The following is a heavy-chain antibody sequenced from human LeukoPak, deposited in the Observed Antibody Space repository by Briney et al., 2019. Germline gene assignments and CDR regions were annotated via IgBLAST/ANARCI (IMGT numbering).Heavy chain of an antibody. CDR2: IWYDGSNK. J-gene: IGHJ4*02. Sequence: GGSLRLSCVVSGFTFSSYGMHWVRQAPGKGLEWVAHIWYDGSNKYYADSVKGRFTISRDNSKNTLYLQMNSLRADDTAVYYCARVQAAAGISDYWGQGTLVTVSS. CDR1: GFTFSSYG. CDR3: ARVQAAAGISDY. D-gene: IGHD6-13*01. V-gene: IGHV3-33*01.